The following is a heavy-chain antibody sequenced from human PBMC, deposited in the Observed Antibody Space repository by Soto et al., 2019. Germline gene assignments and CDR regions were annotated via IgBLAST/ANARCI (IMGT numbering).Heavy chain of an antibody. V-gene: IGHV1-18*01. CDR3: ARCDWSVGSCYTCCHFDL. CDR2: ICPYNGNP. Sequence: QVQLLQSGAEVKKPGASVKVSCKASGSTFNNYGISWVRQAPGQGLEWMGWICPYNGNPDHAQNFQVRVTMTTDTSTTTAYRALRSLRSDDTALYYDARCDWSVGSCYTCCHFDLWGRGTLVTCSS. D-gene: IGHD2-15*01. J-gene: IGHJ2*01. CDR1: GSTFNNYG.